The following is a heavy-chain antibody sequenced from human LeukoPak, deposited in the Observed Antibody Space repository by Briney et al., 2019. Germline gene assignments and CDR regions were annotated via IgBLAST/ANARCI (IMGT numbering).Heavy chain of an antibody. J-gene: IGHJ4*02. D-gene: IGHD3-22*01. CDR1: GVSITSYSHN. Sequence: PAETLSLTCTVSGVSITSYSHNYDWIPQPPGKGLEWIGGFHFSGAINYNPSLKSRVTIFVDTSKKQISLKLNSVTAADTAVYYCARRYEGSGYAYDYWGQGILVTVSS. V-gene: IGHV4-39*01. CDR2: FHFSGAI. CDR3: ARRYEGSGYAYDY.